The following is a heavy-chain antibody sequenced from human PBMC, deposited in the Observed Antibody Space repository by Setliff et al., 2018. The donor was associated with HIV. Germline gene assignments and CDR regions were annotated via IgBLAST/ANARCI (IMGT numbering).Heavy chain of an antibody. CDR3: ATGGLSRWLVRGDAFDY. D-gene: IGHD6-19*01. V-gene: IGHV1-18*03. CDR1: GYTFTSYG. Sequence: ASVKVSCKASGYTFTSYGISWVRQAPGQGLEWMGWISGYNGNTNFAQKLQGRVTITRDTSASTAYMDLSSLRSEDMAVYYCATGGLSRWLVRGDAFDYWGQGTLVTVSS. J-gene: IGHJ4*02. CDR2: ISGYNGNT.